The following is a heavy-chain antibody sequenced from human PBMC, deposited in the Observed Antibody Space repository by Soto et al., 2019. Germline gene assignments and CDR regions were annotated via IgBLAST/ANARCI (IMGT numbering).Heavy chain of an antibody. CDR3: ARGGGATGD. V-gene: IGHV1-3*01. Sequence: QVQLVQSGAEVKKPGASVKVSCKASGYTFTSYAMHWVRQAPGQRLEWMGWINAGNGNTKYSQTFQGRVTITRDTSASTAYMQLGSMRSEVRAVYYGARGGGATGDWGQGTLVTVFS. J-gene: IGHJ4*02. CDR1: GYTFTSYA. D-gene: IGHD1-26*01. CDR2: INAGNGNT.